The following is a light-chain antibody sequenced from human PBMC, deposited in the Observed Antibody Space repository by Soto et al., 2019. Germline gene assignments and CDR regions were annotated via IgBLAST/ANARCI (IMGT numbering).Light chain of an antibody. CDR1: SSDVGGYNS. CDR2: DVS. V-gene: IGLV2-8*01. J-gene: IGLJ2*01. Sequence: QSALTQPPSASGSPGQSVTISCTGTSSDVGGYNSVSWYQQHPGKAPKLMIYDVSKRPSGVPDRFSGSKSGNTASLTVSGLQAEDEADYFCSSYADSNTLVFGGGTKLTVL. CDR3: SSYADSNTLV.